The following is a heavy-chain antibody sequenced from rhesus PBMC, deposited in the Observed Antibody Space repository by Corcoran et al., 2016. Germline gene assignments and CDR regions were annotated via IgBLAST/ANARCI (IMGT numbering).Heavy chain of an antibody. CDR2: ISYTGGST. J-gene: IGHJ4*01. CDR3: ARGVWTAGTPNYCDY. D-gene: IGHD5-24*01. V-gene: IGHV3S18*01. CDR1: GFSFSDYY. Sequence: EVQLVESGGGLAKTGGSLRLSCAASGFSFSDYYMSWVRQAPGKGLGLVSGISYTGGSTYYADSVKGRFTISREKAKNTLYLQMDSLRAEDTAVYYCARGVWTAGTPNYCDYWGQGVLVTVSS.